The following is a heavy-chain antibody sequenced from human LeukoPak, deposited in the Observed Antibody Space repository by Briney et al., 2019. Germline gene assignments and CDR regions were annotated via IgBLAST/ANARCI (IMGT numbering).Heavy chain of an antibody. CDR1: GYTFTSYG. CDR2: ISAYNGNT. V-gene: IGHV1-18*01. D-gene: IGHD4-23*01. J-gene: IGHJ6*03. Sequence: ASVKVSCKASGYTFTSYGISWVRQAPGQGLEWMGWISAYNGNTNYAQKLQGRVTMTTDTSTSTAYMELRSLRSDDTAVYYCARDLGTVVTYYYYYYMDVWGKGTTVTISS. CDR3: ARDLGTVVTYYYYYYMDV.